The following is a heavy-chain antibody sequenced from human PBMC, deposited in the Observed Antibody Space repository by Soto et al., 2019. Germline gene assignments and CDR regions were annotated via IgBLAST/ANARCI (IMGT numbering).Heavy chain of an antibody. CDR2: MSGSGGST. CDR1: EFTFSSYA. J-gene: IGHJ4*02. V-gene: IGHV3-23*01. CDR3: AKDRVHVGSVVSSTYYFDV. D-gene: IGHD2-2*01. Sequence: GGSLRLSCAASEFTFSSYAMSWVRQAPGKGLEWVSAMSGSGGSTYYADSVKGRFTISRENSKNRLYLQMNNLRVEDTARYFCAKDRVHVGSVVSSTYYFDVWGRGTLVTVSS.